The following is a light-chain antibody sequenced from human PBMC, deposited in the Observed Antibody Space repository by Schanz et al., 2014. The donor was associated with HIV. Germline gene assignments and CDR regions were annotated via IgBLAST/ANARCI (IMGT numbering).Light chain of an antibody. CDR1: SSNIGAGYD. J-gene: IGLJ2*01. Sequence: QSVLTQPPSVSGAPGQRVTISCTGSSSNIGAGYDVHWYQQLPGRAPKLLIYLNNNRPSGVPDRFSGSKSGTSASLAITGLQAEDEANYYCQSYDSSLSGTLFGGGTKLTVL. CDR3: QSYDSSLSGTL. CDR2: LNN. V-gene: IGLV1-40*01.